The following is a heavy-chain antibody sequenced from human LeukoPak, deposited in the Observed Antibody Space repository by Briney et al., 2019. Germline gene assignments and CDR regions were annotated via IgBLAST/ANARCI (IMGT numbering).Heavy chain of an antibody. D-gene: IGHD3-10*01. Sequence: SQTLSLTCTVSGGSINSGSYYWSWIRQPAGKGLEWIGRIYTRGSIDYNPSLKSRVTISVDTSKNQFSLKLSSVTAADTAVYYCARATWPLCYFDFWGQGTLVTVSS. V-gene: IGHV4-61*02. CDR1: GGSINSGSYY. CDR3: ARATWPLCYFDF. J-gene: IGHJ4*02. CDR2: IYTRGSI.